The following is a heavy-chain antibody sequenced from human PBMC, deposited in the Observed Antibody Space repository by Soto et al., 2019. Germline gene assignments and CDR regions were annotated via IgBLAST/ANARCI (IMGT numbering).Heavy chain of an antibody. CDR3: ARQYYYDSSGYYSRGDAFDI. Sequence: PSETLSLTCAVSGGSISSSNWWSWVRQPPGKGLEWIGEIYHSGSTNYNPSLKSRVTISVGKSKNQFSLKLSSVTAADTAVYYCARQYYYDSSGYYSRGDAFDIWGQGTMVTVSS. D-gene: IGHD3-22*01. V-gene: IGHV4-4*02. J-gene: IGHJ3*02. CDR2: IYHSGST. CDR1: GGSISSSNW.